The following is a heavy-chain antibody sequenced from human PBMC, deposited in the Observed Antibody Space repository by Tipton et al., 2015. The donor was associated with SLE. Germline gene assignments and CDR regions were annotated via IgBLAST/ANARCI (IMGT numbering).Heavy chain of an antibody. CDR3: ARGWASTNPLIDY. D-gene: IGHD1-1*01. CDR1: GGSISSHY. J-gene: IGHJ4*02. V-gene: IGHV4-59*11. Sequence: TLSLTCTVSGGSISSHYWNWIRQPPGKGLEWIGYIHYSGSTSYNPSLKSRVIILIGTSKNQFSLELSSVTAADTAVYYCARGWASTNPLIDYWGQGTLVTVSS. CDR2: IHYSGST.